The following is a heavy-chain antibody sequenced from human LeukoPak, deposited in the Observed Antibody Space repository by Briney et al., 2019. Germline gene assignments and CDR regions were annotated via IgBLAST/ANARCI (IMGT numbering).Heavy chain of an antibody. J-gene: IGHJ4*02. Sequence: ASVKVSCKASGYTFTSYYMHWVRQTPGQGLEWMGIIDPSGGSTSYAQKFQGRVTMTRDTSTSTVYMELSSLRSEDTAVYYCARDVAPRDMGFDYWGQGTLVTVSS. D-gene: IGHD2-15*01. V-gene: IGHV1-46*01. CDR1: GYTFTSYY. CDR3: ARDVAPRDMGFDY. CDR2: IDPSGGST.